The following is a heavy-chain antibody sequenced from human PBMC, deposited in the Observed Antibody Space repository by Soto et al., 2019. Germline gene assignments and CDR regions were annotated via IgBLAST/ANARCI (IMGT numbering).Heavy chain of an antibody. J-gene: IGHJ6*02. CDR2: VSGYNGDT. D-gene: IGHD2-8*01. V-gene: IGHV1-18*01. CDR3: AKNGQPPYYYYGMDV. Sequence: ASVKVSCKASGYTFSRYGIGGVRQAPGQGLEWMGWVSGYNGDTKYAQKVQGRVTMTIDTSTYTADMEVRSLTSDDTAKYYCAKNGQPPYYYYGMDVWGQGTTVTVSS. CDR1: GYTFSRYG.